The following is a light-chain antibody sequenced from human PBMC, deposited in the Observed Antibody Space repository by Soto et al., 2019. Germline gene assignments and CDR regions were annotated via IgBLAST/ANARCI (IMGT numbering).Light chain of an antibody. CDR1: QSIISY. V-gene: IGKV1-39*01. CDR2: AAS. Sequence: DIQMTQSPSSLSASVGDRVTITCRASQSIISYLNCYQQKPGKAPKLLIYAASSLQSGVPSRFSGSGSGTDFTLTISSLQPEDFAPYYCQQSCSTPPTFGQGTKVDIK. CDR3: QQSCSTPPT. J-gene: IGKJ1*01.